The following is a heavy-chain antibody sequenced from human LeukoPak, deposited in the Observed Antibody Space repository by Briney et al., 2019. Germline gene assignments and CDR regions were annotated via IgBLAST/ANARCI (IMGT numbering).Heavy chain of an antibody. J-gene: IGHJ4*02. Sequence: ASVKVSCKASGYTFNRHGISWARQAPGQGLEWMGWINPNSGGTNYAQKFQGRVTMTRDTSISTAYMELSRLRSDDTAVYYCARDSSIVGAMRIDYWGQGTLVTVSS. D-gene: IGHD1-26*01. CDR2: INPNSGGT. CDR1: GYTFNRHG. V-gene: IGHV1-2*02. CDR3: ARDSSIVGAMRIDY.